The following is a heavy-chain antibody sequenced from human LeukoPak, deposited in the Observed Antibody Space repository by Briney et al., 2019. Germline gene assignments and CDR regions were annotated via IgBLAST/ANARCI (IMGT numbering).Heavy chain of an antibody. CDR2: FNPNSGGT. D-gene: IGHD2-2*01. CDR3: ARAPAPMYSFDY. V-gene: IGHV1-2*02. Sequence: ASVKVSCKASGYTFTGFYMHWVRQAPGQGLEWMGWFNPNSGGTKYAQKFQGRVTMTRNTSLSTAYMELNSLRSDDTAVYYCARAPAPMYSFDYWGQGTLVTVSS. J-gene: IGHJ4*02. CDR1: GYTFTGFY.